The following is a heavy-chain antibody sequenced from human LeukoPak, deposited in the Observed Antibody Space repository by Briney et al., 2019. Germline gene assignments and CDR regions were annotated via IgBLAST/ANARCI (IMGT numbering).Heavy chain of an antibody. V-gene: IGHV4-34*01. Sequence: PSETLSLTCAVYGGSFSGYYWSWIRQPPGKGLEWIGEINHSGSTNYNPSLKSRVTISVDTSKNQFSLKLSSVTAADTAVYCCARVSQWLPRGGDYWGQGTLVTVSS. CDR1: GGSFSGYY. CDR3: ARVSQWLPRGGDY. D-gene: IGHD6-19*01. J-gene: IGHJ4*02. CDR2: INHSGST.